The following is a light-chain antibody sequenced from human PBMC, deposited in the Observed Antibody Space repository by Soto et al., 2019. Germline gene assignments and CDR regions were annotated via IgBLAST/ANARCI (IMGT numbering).Light chain of an antibody. CDR3: SSYGVRSTL. Sequence: QSVLTQPASLSGSPGQSITISCTGTSSDIGSYNYISWYQQHPGKAPKLMIFDVSYRPSGISDRFSGSKSGNTASLTISGLQPEDEADYYCSSYGVRSTLFGGGTKVTVL. CDR1: SSDIGSYNY. J-gene: IGLJ2*01. V-gene: IGLV2-14*03. CDR2: DVS.